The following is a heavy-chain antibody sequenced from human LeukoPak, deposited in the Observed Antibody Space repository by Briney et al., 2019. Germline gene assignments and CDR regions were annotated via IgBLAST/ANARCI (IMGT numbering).Heavy chain of an antibody. D-gene: IGHD6-13*01. CDR3: ARAAIAAARIYYYMDV. V-gene: IGHV3-21*01. Sequence: PGRSLRLSCAASGFTFSSYSMNWVRQAPGKGLEWVSFISTSSSYIHNADSVKGRFTISRDNAENSLYLQMNSLRAEDTAVYYCARAAIAAARIYYYMDVWGKGTTVTVPS. J-gene: IGHJ6*03. CDR2: ISTSSSYI. CDR1: GFTFSSYS.